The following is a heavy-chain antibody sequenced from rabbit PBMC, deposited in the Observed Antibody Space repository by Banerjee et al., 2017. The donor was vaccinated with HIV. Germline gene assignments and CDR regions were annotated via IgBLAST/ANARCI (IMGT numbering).Heavy chain of an antibody. Sequence: QEQLVESGGGLVQPEGSLTLTCTASGFSLSSGAVSWVRQAPGKGLEWIACIFTSSAGTSYASWAKGRFTISKTSSTTVTLQMTSLTAADTATYFCARDDYGVMWLDLWGPGTLVTVS. CDR3: ARDDYGVMWLDL. V-gene: IGHV1S45*01. J-gene: IGHJ5*01. CDR2: IFTSSAGT. CDR1: GFSLSSGAV. D-gene: IGHD2-1*01.